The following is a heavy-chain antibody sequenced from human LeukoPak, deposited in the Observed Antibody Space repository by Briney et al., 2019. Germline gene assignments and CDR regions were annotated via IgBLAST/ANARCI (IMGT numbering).Heavy chain of an antibody. Sequence: KPSETLSLTCAVYGGSFSDYYWSWIRQPPGKGLEWIGEINHSGTTNYNPSLKSRVTISVDTSKNQFSLKLSSVTAADTAVYYCARSLAGSYGDYGYWGQGTLVTVSS. CDR2: INHSGTT. V-gene: IGHV4-34*01. J-gene: IGHJ4*02. CDR3: ARSLAGSYGDYGY. D-gene: IGHD4-17*01. CDR1: GGSFSDYY.